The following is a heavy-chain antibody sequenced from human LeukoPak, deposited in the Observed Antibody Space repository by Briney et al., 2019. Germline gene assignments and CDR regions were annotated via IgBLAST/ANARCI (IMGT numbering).Heavy chain of an antibody. J-gene: IGHJ3*02. Sequence: ASVKVSCKASGYTFTSYDINWVRQATGQGLEWMGWMNPNSGNTGYVQKFQGRVTMTRNTSISTAYMELSSLRSEDTAVYYCAVLREFGAFDIWGQGTMVTVSS. D-gene: IGHD3-10*01. V-gene: IGHV1-8*01. CDR2: MNPNSGNT. CDR3: AVLREFGAFDI. CDR1: GYTFTSYD.